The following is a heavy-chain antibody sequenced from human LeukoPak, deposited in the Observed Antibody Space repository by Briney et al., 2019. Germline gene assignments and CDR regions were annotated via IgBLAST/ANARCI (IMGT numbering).Heavy chain of an antibody. J-gene: IGHJ6*03. CDR1: GGSFSGYY. D-gene: IGHD5-12*01. Sequence: SETLSLTCAVYGGSFSGYYWSWIRQPPGKGLEWIGGIYYSGSTYYNPSLKSRVTISVDTSKNQFSLKLSSVTAADTAVYYCARHERAGYSGYDRYYYYYYMDVWGKGTTVTISS. CDR2: IYYSGST. V-gene: IGHV4-34*01. CDR3: ARHERAGYSGYDRYYYYYYMDV.